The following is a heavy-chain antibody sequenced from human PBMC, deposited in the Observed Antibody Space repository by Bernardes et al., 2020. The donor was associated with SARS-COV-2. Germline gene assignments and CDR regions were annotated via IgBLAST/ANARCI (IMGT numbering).Heavy chain of an antibody. Sequence: SETLSLTCTVSGDSMSSRRYYWGWIRQPPGKGLEWNGSISYSGSTNYNPSLKSRVTISVDTSKQQFSLKLSSVTAADTAVYYCARRGTVTSLKRLTRPGGLLNYFDCWGQGTLVTVSS. V-gene: IGHV4-39*01. CDR3: ARRGTVTSLKRLTRPGGLLNYFDC. D-gene: IGHD4-17*01. CDR2: ISYSGST. CDR1: GDSMSSRRYY. J-gene: IGHJ4*02.